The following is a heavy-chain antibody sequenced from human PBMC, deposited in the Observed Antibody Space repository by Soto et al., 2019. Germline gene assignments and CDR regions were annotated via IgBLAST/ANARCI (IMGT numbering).Heavy chain of an antibody. D-gene: IGHD6-13*01. CDR2: IYYSGST. V-gene: IGHV4-39*01. CDR3: ARHVEGIAAATEYYYYMDV. CDR1: GGSISSSSYY. J-gene: IGHJ6*03. Sequence: LSLTCTVSGGSISSSSYYWGWIRQPPGKGLEWIGSIYYSGSTYYNPSLKSRVTISVDTSKNQFSLKLSSVTAADTAVYYCARHVEGIAAATEYYYYMDVWGKGTTVTVSS.